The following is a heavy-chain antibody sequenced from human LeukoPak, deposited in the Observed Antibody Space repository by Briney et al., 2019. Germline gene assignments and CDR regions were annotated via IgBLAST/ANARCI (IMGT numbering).Heavy chain of an antibody. Sequence: GGSLRLSCAVSGFTFSSYWMSWVRQAPGKGLEWVSGISWNSGSIGYADSVKGRFTISRDNAKNSLYLQMNSLRAEDTALYYCAKDIGVYYDFWSGYYDYWGQGTLVTVSS. CDR3: AKDIGVYYDFWSGYYDY. CDR2: ISWNSGSI. CDR1: GFTFSSYW. J-gene: IGHJ4*02. V-gene: IGHV3-9*01. D-gene: IGHD3-3*01.